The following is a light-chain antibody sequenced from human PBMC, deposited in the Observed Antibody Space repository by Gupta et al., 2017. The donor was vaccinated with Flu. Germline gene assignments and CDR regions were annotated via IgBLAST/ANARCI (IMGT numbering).Light chain of an antibody. Sequence: DIQVTQSPSSLSASVGDRVTITCRASQSISSYLNWYQQKPGKAPKLLIYAASSLQSGVPSRFSGSGSGTDFTLTISSLQPEDFATYYCQQSYSTPFRFGQGTKLEIK. CDR1: QSISSY. J-gene: IGKJ2*03. V-gene: IGKV1-39*01. CDR2: AAS. CDR3: QQSYSTPFR.